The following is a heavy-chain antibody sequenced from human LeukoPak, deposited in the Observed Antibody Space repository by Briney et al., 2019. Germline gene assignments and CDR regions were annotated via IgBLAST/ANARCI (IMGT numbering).Heavy chain of an antibody. CDR3: AKGKAGHYHSVTDEYYYYMDV. CDR2: ISYSGST. Sequence: SEILSLTCVVDGGYFSGFYWTWIRQAPGKGLEWIGEISYSGSTKYNPSLKSRVTIEVDTPKKQISLNLSSLTAADTAVYYCAKGKAGHYHSVTDEYYYYMDVWGKGTTVIVSS. V-gene: IGHV4-34*01. J-gene: IGHJ6*03. D-gene: IGHD3-9*01. CDR1: GGYFSGFY.